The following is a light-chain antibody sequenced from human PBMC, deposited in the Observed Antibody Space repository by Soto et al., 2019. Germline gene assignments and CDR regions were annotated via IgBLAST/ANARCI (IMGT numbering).Light chain of an antibody. CDR3: NLYTSSNTYV. V-gene: IGLV2-18*01. CDR1: SSDVGDYNH. Sequence: QSVLTQPPSVSGSPGQSVTISCTGTSSDVGDYNHVSWYQQSPGTVAKLIIYEVSSRPSGVPDRFSGSKSGNTASLTISGLQAEDEADYYCNLYTSSNTYVFGTGTKVTVL. CDR2: EVS. J-gene: IGLJ1*01.